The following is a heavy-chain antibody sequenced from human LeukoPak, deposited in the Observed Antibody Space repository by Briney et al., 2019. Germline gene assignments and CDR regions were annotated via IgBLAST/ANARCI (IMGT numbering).Heavy chain of an antibody. V-gene: IGHV4-30-2*01. CDR1: GGSISSGGYS. Sequence: PSHTLSLTCAVSGGSISSGGYSWSWIRQPPGKGLEWIGYIYHSGSTYYNPSLKSRVTISVDRSKNQFSLKLSSVTAADTAVYYCARGLAYYYDSSGYFGDAFDIWGQGTMVTVSS. J-gene: IGHJ3*02. D-gene: IGHD3-22*01. CDR2: IYHSGST. CDR3: ARGLAYYYDSSGYFGDAFDI.